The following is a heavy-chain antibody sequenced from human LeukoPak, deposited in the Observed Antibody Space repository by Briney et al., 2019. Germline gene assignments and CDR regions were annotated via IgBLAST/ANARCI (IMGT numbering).Heavy chain of an antibody. J-gene: IGHJ6*03. CDR2: ISGSGGST. CDR3: ARRRYYYDSSGRTTYYYMDV. V-gene: IGHV3-23*01. D-gene: IGHD3-22*01. Sequence: GGSLRLCCAASGFTFSSYAMSWVRQAPGKGLEWVSAISGSGGSTYYADSVKGRFTISRDNSKNTLYLQMNSLRAEDTAVYYCARRRYYYDSSGRTTYYYMDVWGKGTTVTVSS. CDR1: GFTFSSYA.